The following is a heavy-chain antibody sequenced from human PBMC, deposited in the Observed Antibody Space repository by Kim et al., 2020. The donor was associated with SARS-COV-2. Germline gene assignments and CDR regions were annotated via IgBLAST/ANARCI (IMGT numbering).Heavy chain of an antibody. V-gene: IGHV5-51*01. D-gene: IGHD1-1*01. Sequence: GESLKMSCKGSGYTFTSYWIGWVRQMPGKGLEWMGIIYPGDSDTKYSPSFQGQVTISADWSITTAYLQWSSLKASDTAMYYCAKDIGPMESNFDFWGQGTLVTVSS. CDR2: IYPGDSDT. CDR1: GYTFTSYW. CDR3: AKDIGPMESNFDF. J-gene: IGHJ4*02.